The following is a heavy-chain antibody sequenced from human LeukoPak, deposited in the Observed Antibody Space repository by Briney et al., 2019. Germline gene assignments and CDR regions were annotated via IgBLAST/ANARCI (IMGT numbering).Heavy chain of an antibody. CDR3: ASSYRGGSSLDY. V-gene: IGHV4-34*01. J-gene: IGHJ4*02. CDR1: GGSFSGYY. D-gene: IGHD1-26*01. CDR2: INHSGST. Sequence: SETLSLTCAVYGGSFSGYYWSWIRQPPGKGLEWIGEINHSGSTNYNPSLKSRVTISVDTSKNQFSLKLSSVTAADTAVYYCASSYRGGSSLDYWGQGTLVTVSS.